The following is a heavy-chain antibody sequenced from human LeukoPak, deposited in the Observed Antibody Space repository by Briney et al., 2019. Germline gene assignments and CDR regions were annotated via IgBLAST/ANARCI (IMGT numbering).Heavy chain of an antibody. Sequence: PGGSLRLSCAASGFTFNTYALSWVRQAPGKGLEWVSVISGSGGSIYYADSVKGRFTISRDNSKNTVYLEMNSLRAEDTAVYYCAKRGPSTRSFDYWGQGTLVTVPS. CDR3: AKRGPSTRSFDY. CDR2: ISGSGGSI. D-gene: IGHD2-15*01. V-gene: IGHV3-23*01. J-gene: IGHJ4*02. CDR1: GFTFNTYA.